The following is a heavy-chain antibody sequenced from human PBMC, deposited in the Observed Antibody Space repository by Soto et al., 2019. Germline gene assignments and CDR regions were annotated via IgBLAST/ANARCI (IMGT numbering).Heavy chain of an antibody. CDR3: ARFRVDGDYVP. Sequence: EVQLVESGGGLVQPGGSLRLSCAASGFTFSSYWMHWVRQARGKGLVWVSRINTDGSSTSYVDSVKGRFTISRDNAKNMLYLQMNRLRAEDTAVYYCARFRVDGDYVPWGQGTLVTVSS. V-gene: IGHV3-74*01. CDR1: GFTFSSYW. J-gene: IGHJ5*02. CDR2: INTDGSST. D-gene: IGHD4-17*01.